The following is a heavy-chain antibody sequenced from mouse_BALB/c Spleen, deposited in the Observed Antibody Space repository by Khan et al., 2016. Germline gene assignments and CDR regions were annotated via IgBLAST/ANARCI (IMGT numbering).Heavy chain of an antibody. V-gene: IGHV5-9*02. CDR3: ARRDYGSSYKGFAY. CDR1: GFAFSSYD. CDR2: ISSGGSYT. D-gene: IGHD1-1*01. Sequence: EVALVESGGGLVKPGGSLKLSCAASGFAFSSYDMSWVRQTLEKRLEWVATISSGGSYTYYPDSVKGRFTISRDNARNNLYLQMSSLRSEDTALYYCARRDYGSSYKGFAYWGQGTLVTVSA. J-gene: IGHJ3*01.